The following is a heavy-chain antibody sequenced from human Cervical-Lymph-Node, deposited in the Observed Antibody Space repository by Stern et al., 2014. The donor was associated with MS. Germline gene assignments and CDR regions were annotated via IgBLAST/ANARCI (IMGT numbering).Heavy chain of an antibody. CDR1: GFDFGDYY. V-gene: IGHV3-11*01. Sequence: VQLVQSGGGLVKPGGSLRLSCAVSGFDFGDYYMTWIRQAPGKGLEWISCISHNGASVYYADSVKGRFTISRDNADNSLFLHMNNLRADDTAVYFCARAYGDHGLYYFDFWGRGTLVTVSS. CDR2: ISHNGASV. J-gene: IGHJ4*02. CDR3: ARAYGDHGLYYFDF. D-gene: IGHD4-17*01.